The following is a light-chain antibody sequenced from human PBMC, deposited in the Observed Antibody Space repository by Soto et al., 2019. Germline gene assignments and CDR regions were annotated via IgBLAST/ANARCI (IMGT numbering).Light chain of an antibody. Sequence: QSVLTQPASVSGSPGQSITISCTGGSSGIGMYNLVSWYQQQSGNAPKLILYEVSRRPYGVPTRFTDSKSGNTASLTISGLQPEDEADYYCQAYDNSLGVSVLFGGRTQLTV. CDR1: SSGIGMYNL. CDR2: EVS. V-gene: IGLV2-23*02. CDR3: QAYDNSLGVSVL. J-gene: IGLJ3*02.